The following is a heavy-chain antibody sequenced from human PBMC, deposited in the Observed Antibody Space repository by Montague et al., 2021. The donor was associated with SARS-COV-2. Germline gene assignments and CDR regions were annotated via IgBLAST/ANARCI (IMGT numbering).Heavy chain of an antibody. V-gene: IGHV3-21*01. CDR3: ARAAWGYYDSSGYLDY. Sequence: SLRLSCAASGFTFSSYSMNWVRQAPGKGLEWVSSMSNSNSYIYYADSVKGRSTISRVNAKNSLYLQMNSLRAEDTAVYYCARAAWGYYDSSGYLDYWGQGTLVTVSS. CDR2: MSNSNSYI. D-gene: IGHD3-22*01. CDR1: GFTFSSYS. J-gene: IGHJ4*02.